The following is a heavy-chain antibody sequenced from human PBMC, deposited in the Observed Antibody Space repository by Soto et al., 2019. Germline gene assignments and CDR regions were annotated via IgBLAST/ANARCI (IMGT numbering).Heavy chain of an antibody. D-gene: IGHD6-6*01. CDR1: GYTFISYG. CDR2: ISTYNGNT. Sequence: ASVKVSCKASGYTFISYGIAWVRQAPGQGLEWMGWISTYNGNTNYAQKFQGRVTMTTDTSTSTAYMELRSLRSDDTAVYYCARWQSIAARPNYYYYGMDVWGQGTTVTVSS. V-gene: IGHV1-18*01. J-gene: IGHJ6*02. CDR3: ARWQSIAARPNYYYYGMDV.